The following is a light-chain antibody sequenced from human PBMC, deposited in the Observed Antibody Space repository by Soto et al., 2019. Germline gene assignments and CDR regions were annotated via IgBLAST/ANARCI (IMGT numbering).Light chain of an antibody. CDR2: GAS. CDR1: QSVSGN. J-gene: IGKJ2*01. Sequence: EIVMTQSPATLSVSPGERATLSCRASQSVSGNLAWYQQKPGQAPRLLIYGASTRATGIPARFSGSESGTEFTLNISRLQSEDFAVYYCQQYHNCPRITFGQGTKLEIK. CDR3: QQYHNCPRIT. V-gene: IGKV3-15*01.